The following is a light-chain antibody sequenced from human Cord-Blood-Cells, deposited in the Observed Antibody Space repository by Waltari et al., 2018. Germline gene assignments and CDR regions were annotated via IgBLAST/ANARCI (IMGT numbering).Light chain of an antibody. CDR1: QSVSSSY. CDR2: GAS. Sequence: EIVLTQSPGTLSLSPGERATLSCRASQSVSSSYLAWYQPKPGQAPRLLIYGASSRATGIPDRFSGSGSGTDFTLTISRLEPEDFAVYYCQQYGSSPITFGPGTKVDIK. CDR3: QQYGSSPIT. J-gene: IGKJ3*01. V-gene: IGKV3-20*01.